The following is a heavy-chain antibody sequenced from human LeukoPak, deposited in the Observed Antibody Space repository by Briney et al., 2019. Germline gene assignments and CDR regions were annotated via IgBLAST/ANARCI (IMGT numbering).Heavy chain of an antibody. CDR1: GGSISSSSYY. V-gene: IGHV4-39*07. D-gene: IGHD6-25*01. CDR2: IYYSGST. J-gene: IGHJ6*02. Sequence: PSETLSLTCTVSGGSISSSSYYWGWIRQAPGKGLEWIGSIYYSGSTYYNPSLKSRVTISVDTSKNQFSLKLSSVTAADTAVYYCARRAADSYYYYGMDVWGQGTTVTVSS. CDR3: ARRAADSYYYYGMDV.